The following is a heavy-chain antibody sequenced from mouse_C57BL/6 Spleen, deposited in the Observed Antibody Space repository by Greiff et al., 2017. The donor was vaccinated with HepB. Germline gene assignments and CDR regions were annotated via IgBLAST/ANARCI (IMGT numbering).Heavy chain of an antibody. J-gene: IGHJ1*03. CDR2: IHPNSGST. CDR3: AREGNDGTSHWYFDV. V-gene: IGHV1-64*01. CDR1: GYTFTSYW. Sequence: VQLQQPGAELVKPGASVKLSCKASGYTFTSYWMHWVKQRPGQGLEWIGMIHPNSGSTNYNEKFKSKATLTVDKSSSTAYMQLSSLTSEDSAVYYCAREGNDGTSHWYFDVWGTGTTVTVSS. D-gene: IGHD2-3*01.